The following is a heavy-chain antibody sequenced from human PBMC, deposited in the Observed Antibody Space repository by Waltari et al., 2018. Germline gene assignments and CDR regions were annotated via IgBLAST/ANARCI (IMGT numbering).Heavy chain of an antibody. D-gene: IGHD3-22*01. CDR2: INSGGHT. V-gene: IGHV3-53*01. CDR3: TRDRGYYDSSGSPIGGMHY. J-gene: IGHJ4*02. Sequence: EVQVVESGGGLMQPGGSLRLSCAASDFTVNTNYINWVRQAPGKGLEWVSVINSGGHTDYPASVKGRFTISRDNSKNTVYLQMNGLRADDTAVYYCTRDRGYYDSSGSPIGGMHYWGQGTLVTVSS. CDR1: DFTVNTNY.